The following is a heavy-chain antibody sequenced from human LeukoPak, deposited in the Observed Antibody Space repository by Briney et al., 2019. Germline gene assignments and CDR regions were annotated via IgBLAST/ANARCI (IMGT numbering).Heavy chain of an antibody. D-gene: IGHD6-13*01. Sequence: ASVKVSCKASGYSFTSYYMHWVRQAPGQGLEWMGVINPIGGSTTYAQNFQGRVTMTRDTSTSTVHIELSSLRSEDTAIYYCAKDLYSSSYWGQGTLVTVSS. V-gene: IGHV1-46*01. J-gene: IGHJ1*01. CDR2: INPIGGST. CDR3: AKDLYSSSY. CDR1: GYSFTSYY.